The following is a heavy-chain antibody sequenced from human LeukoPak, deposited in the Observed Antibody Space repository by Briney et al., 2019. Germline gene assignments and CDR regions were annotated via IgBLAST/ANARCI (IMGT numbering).Heavy chain of an antibody. CDR3: ARDIRAVAFPPYFDY. D-gene: IGHD6-19*01. CDR1: GYTFTSYG. J-gene: IGHJ4*02. CDR2: ISAYNGNT. V-gene: IGHV1-18*01. Sequence: ASVKVSCKASGYTFTSYGISWVRQAPGQGLEWMGWISAYNGNTNYAQKLQGRVTMTTDTSTSTAYMELRSLRSDDTAVYYCARDIRAVAFPPYFDYWGQGTLVTVSS.